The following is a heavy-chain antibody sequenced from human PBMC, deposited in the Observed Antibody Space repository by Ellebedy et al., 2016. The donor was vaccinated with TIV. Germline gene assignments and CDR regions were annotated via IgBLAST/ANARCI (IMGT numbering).Heavy chain of an antibody. V-gene: IGHV1-18*01. J-gene: IGHJ4*02. CDR3: ARGHDYSSYYFDY. CDR1: GYTFTSYD. CDR2: ISAYNGNT. D-gene: IGHD2-15*01. Sequence: ASVKVSXXASGYTFTSYDINWVRQATGQGLEWMGWISAYNGNTNYAQKLQGRVTMTTDTSTSTAYMELRSLRSDDTAVYYCARGHDYSSYYFDYWGQGTLVTVSS.